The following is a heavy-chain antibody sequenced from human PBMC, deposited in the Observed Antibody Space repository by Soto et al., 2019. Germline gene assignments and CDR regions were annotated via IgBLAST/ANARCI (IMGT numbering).Heavy chain of an antibody. CDR3: ARALISTIFGALYYYGMDV. D-gene: IGHD3-3*01. V-gene: IGHV1-3*01. Sequence: ASVKVSCKASGYTFTSYAMHWVRQAPGQRLEWMGWINAGNGNTKYSQKFQGRVTITRDTSASTAYMELSSLRSEDTAVYYCARALISTIFGALYYYGMDVWGQGTTVTVSS. J-gene: IGHJ6*02. CDR2: INAGNGNT. CDR1: GYTFTSYA.